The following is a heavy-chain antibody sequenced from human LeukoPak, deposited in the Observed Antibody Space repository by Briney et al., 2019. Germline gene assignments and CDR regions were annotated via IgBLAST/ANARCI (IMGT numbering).Heavy chain of an antibody. CDR3: AKQIGPYSYGSGYYDY. CDR1: GFTFSSYA. V-gene: IGHV3-23*01. D-gene: IGHD5-18*01. J-gene: IGHJ4*02. Sequence: GGSLRLSCAAPGFTFSSYAMSWVRQAPGKGLEWVSAISGSGDATYHADSVRGRFTISRDKSKNTLDLQMNSLRAEDTAVYYCAKQIGPYSYGSGYYDYWGQGTLVTVSS. CDR2: ISGSGDAT.